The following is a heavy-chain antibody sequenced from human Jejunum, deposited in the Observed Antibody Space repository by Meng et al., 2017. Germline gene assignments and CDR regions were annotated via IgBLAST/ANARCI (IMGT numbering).Heavy chain of an antibody. CDR2: FTGTTTRT. CDR1: GFTFSSSS. CDR3: AKLTSL. D-gene: IGHD3-16*01. Sequence: EVLLVESGGGLVQPGGSLRLSCAASGFTFSSSSMSWVRQAPGKGLEWVSTFTGTTTRTYYADSVRGRFTISRDTSKNTLYLQMISLRAEDTAVYYCAKLTSLWGQGTLVTVSS. V-gene: IGHV3-23*04. J-gene: IGHJ4*02.